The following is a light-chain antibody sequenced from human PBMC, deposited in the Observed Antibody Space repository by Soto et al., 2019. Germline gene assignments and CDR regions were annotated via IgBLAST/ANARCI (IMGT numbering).Light chain of an antibody. V-gene: IGLV2-14*01. J-gene: IGLJ1*01. CDR1: SSDVGAYNY. CDR2: DVS. Sequence: QSALTQPASVSGSAGQSITISCTGTSSDVGAYNYDSWYQQYPGEAPKVIIYDVSHRPAGVSNRFSGSKSGNTASLTISGLQTQDEADYYCSSYTSATTYLFGTGTKVTVL. CDR3: SSYTSATTYL.